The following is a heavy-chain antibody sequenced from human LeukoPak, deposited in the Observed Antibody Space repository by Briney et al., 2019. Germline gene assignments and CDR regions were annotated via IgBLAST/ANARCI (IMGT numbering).Heavy chain of an antibody. CDR2: IIPIFGTA. CDR1: GGTFSSYA. J-gene: IGHJ6*02. V-gene: IGHV1-69*13. CDR3: ARSASRTTRGYYYYGMDV. D-gene: IGHD1-1*01. Sequence: SVKVSCKASGGTFSSYAISWVRQAPGQGLEWMGGIIPIFGTANYAQKFQGRVTITADESTSTAYMELSSLRSEDTAVYYCARSASRTTRGYYYYGMDVWGQGTTVTVSS.